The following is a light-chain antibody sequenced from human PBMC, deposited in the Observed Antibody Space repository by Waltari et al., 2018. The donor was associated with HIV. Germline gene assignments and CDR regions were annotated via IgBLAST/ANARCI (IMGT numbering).Light chain of an antibody. J-gene: IGLJ3*02. CDR2: RNY. Sequence: QSVLTQPPSASGAPGQTVTISCSGSTSNVETQWVYWYQQLPGTAPKLLIYRNYRRPSGVPDRFSSSKSGASASLIISGLRSEDEADYFCGVWDSTLKQWLFGGRTKLTVL. CDR3: GVWDSTLKQWL. V-gene: IGLV1-47*01. CDR1: TSNVETQW.